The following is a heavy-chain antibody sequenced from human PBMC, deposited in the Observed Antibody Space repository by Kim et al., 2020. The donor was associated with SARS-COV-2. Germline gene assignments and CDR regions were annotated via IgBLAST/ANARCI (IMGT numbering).Heavy chain of an antibody. J-gene: IGHJ6*02. Sequence: GESLKISCKGSGYSFTSYWIGWVRQMPGKGLEWMGIIYPGDSDTRYSPSFQGQVTISADKSISTAYLQWSSLKASDTDMYYCARPGGSYSTFYYYGMDVWGQGTTVTVSS. CDR3: ARPGGSYSTFYYYGMDV. D-gene: IGHD1-26*01. V-gene: IGHV5-51*01. CDR1: GYSFTSYW. CDR2: IYPGDSDT.